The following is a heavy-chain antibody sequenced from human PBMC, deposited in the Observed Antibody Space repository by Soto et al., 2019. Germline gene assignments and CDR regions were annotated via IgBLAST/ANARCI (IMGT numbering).Heavy chain of an antibody. Sequence: SLSLSCAVSGFTVDSNYMSWVRQAPGKGLEWVAVMRDTGRTNYADFVEGRFTISRDNSKNTLYLQMNSLRAEDTAVYYCARDLYSSGWYYFDYWGQGTLVTVSS. V-gene: IGHV3-66*03. CDR1: GFTVDSNY. CDR2: MRDTGRT. D-gene: IGHD6-19*01. J-gene: IGHJ4*02. CDR3: ARDLYSSGWYYFDY.